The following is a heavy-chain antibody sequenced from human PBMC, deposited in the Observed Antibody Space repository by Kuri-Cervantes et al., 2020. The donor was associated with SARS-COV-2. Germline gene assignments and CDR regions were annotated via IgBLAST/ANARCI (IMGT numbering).Heavy chain of an antibody. Sequence: GESLKISCAASGFTFSTYAMHWVRQAPGKGLKCVAFIWYDEDNKYYADSVKGRFTISRDNSKNTLYLQMNTLRAEDTAVYYCGSGLLPHYWGQGTLVTVSS. CDR3: GSGLLPHY. CDR2: IWYDEDNK. J-gene: IGHJ4*02. CDR1: GFTFSTYA. V-gene: IGHV3-30*02. D-gene: IGHD3-22*01.